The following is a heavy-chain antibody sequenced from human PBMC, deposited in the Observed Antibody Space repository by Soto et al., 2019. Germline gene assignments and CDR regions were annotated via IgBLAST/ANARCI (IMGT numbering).Heavy chain of an antibody. J-gene: IGHJ6*03. CDR1: GFTFDDYA. V-gene: IGHV3-9*01. CDR3: AIKDYYYYMDV. Sequence: GGSLRLSCAASGFTFDDYAMHWVRQAPGKGLEWVSGISWNSGSIGYADSVKGRFTISRDNAKNSLYLQMNSLRAEDTALYYCAIKDYYYYMDVWGKGTTVTVSS. CDR2: ISWNSGSI.